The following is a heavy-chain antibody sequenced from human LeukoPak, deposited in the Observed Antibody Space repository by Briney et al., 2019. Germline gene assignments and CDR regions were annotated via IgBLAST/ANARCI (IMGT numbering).Heavy chain of an antibody. CDR2: ISYDGSNK. Sequence: GRSLTLSCAASGFTFSSYAMHWVRQAPGKGLEWVAVISYDGSNKYYADSVKGRFTISRDNSKNTLYLQMNSLRAEDTAVYYCARVDSLLEMGFYPWGQGTLVTVSS. D-gene: IGHD3-3*01. CDR3: ARVDSLLEMGFYP. CDR1: GFTFSSYA. V-gene: IGHV3-30-3*01. J-gene: IGHJ5*02.